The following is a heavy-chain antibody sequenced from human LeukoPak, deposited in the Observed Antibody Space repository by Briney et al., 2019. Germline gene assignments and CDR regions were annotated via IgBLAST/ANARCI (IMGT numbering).Heavy chain of an antibody. V-gene: IGHV4-30-4*01. J-gene: IGHJ4*02. D-gene: IGHD6-19*01. CDR3: ARVADQWLVYGY. CDR2: IYYSGST. Sequence: KPSETLSLTCTVSGGSISSGDYYWSWIRQPPGKGLEWIGYIYYSGSTYYNPSLKSRVTISVDTSKNQFSLKLSSVTAADTAVYYCARVADQWLVYGYWGQGTLVTVSS. CDR1: GGSISSGDYY.